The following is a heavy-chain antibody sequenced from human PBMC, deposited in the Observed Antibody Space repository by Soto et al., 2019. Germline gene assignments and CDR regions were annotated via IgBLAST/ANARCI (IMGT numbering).Heavy chain of an antibody. CDR1: GDSISSYY. V-gene: IGHV4-4*07. CDR2: IEASGNS. CDR3: ARYSSNWFQTEGMDV. J-gene: IGHJ6*02. Sequence: PSETLSLTCTVSGDSISSYYWNWIGQPAGKGLEWIGRIEASGNSNYNPSLKSRVTMSVDTSKKQFSLKVTSVTAADTAVYYCARYSSNWFQTEGMDVWGQGTTVTVSS. D-gene: IGHD6-13*01.